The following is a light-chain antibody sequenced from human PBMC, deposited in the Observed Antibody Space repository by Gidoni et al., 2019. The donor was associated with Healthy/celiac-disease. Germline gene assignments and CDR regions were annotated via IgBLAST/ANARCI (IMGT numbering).Light chain of an antibody. CDR3: QQYGSSPPIT. CDR1: QSVSSSY. J-gene: IGKJ5*01. V-gene: IGKV3-20*01. Sequence: ESVLTKTPGTLSLSPGERATLSCRASQSVSSSYLAGYQQKPGQAPRLLIYGASSRATGIPDRFSGSGSGTVFPLTISRLDPEDFAVYYCQQYGSSPPITFGQGTRLEIK. CDR2: GAS.